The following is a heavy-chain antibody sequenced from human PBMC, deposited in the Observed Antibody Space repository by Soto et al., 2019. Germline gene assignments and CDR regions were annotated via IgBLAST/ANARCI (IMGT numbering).Heavy chain of an antibody. CDR1: GLTFSNYA. CDR2: ISGSGDNT. J-gene: IGHJ4*02. D-gene: IGHD4-4*01. CDR3: AKVAYNNIFDY. V-gene: IGHV3-23*01. Sequence: EVQLLGSGGGLLQPGGSLRLSCVVSGLTFSNYAMSWVRQAPGKGLEWVSTISGSGDNTYYADSVKGRFTVSRDNSKNTLYLQMNSLRAEDTAVYYCAKVAYNNIFDYWGQGTLVTVSS.